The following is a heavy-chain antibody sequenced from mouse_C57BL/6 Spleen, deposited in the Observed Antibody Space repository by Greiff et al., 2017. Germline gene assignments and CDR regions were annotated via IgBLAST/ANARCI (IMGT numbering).Heavy chain of an antibody. CDR3: ARERAYYDGYLDY. CDR1: GYSITSGYY. CDR2: ISYDGSN. D-gene: IGHD2-3*01. V-gene: IGHV3-6*01. J-gene: IGHJ2*01. Sequence: DVKLQESGPGLVKPSQSLSLTCSVTGYSITSGYYWNWIRQFPGNKLEWMGYISYDGSNNYNPSLKNRISITRDTSKNQFFLTLNSVTTEDTATYYCARERAYYDGYLDYWGQGTTLTVSS.